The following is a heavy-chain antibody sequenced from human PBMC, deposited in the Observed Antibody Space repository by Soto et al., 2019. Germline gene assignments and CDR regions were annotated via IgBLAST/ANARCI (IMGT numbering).Heavy chain of an antibody. J-gene: IGHJ4*02. CDR1: GYTFTSSG. CDR3: ARDGGDRCWYDRSNFEC. D-gene: IGHD2-21*02. CDR2: ISAYNGNT. V-gene: IGHV1-18*01. Sequence: ASVTVSCNASGYTFTSSGISWLRQRPGQGLEWMGWISAYNGNTNYAQKLQGRVTMTTDTSTSTAYMELRSLRSDDTAVYYCARDGGDRCWYDRSNFECWGQAILVNVTS.